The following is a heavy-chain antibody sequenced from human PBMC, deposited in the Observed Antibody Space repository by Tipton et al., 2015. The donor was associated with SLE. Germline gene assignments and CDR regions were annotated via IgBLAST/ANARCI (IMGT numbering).Heavy chain of an antibody. J-gene: IGHJ4*02. V-gene: IGHV3-9*01. Sequence: SLRLSCAASGFTFDDYAMHWVRQAPGKGLEWDSGISWNSGNIDYADSVKGRFTISRDNAKNSLFLQMNSLTAEDTALYFCARVVPPDYLDYWGQGTLVTVSS. CDR1: GFTFDDYA. CDR3: ARVVPPDYLDY. D-gene: IGHD4/OR15-4a*01. CDR2: ISWNSGNI.